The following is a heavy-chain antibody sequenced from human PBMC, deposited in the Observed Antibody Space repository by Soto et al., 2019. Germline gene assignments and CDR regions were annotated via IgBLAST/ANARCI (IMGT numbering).Heavy chain of an antibody. Sequence: PGGSLRLSCAASGFSFKSYAIHWVRQAPGKGLEWVAVVSYDGSNKFYADSVKGRFTISRDDSKNTVFLQVNSLRVEDTAVFYCARDRPGGYGYSWDDFLYYYGMDVWGQGTTVTVSS. V-gene: IGHV3-30-3*01. CDR2: VSYDGSNK. J-gene: IGHJ6*02. CDR1: GFSFKSYA. D-gene: IGHD5-18*01. CDR3: ARDRPGGYGYSWDDFLYYYGMDV.